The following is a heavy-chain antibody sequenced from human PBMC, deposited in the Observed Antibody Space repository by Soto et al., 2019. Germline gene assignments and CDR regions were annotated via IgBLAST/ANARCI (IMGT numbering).Heavy chain of an antibody. J-gene: IGHJ6*03. CDR2: INHSGST. CDR1: GGSFSGYY. V-gene: IGHV4-34*01. Sequence: PSETLCLTCAVYGGSFSGYYLSWIRQPPGKGLEWIGEINHSGSTNYNPSLKSRVTISVDTSKNQFSLKLSSVTAADTAVYYCARGGAVTTTDPYYYYMDVWGKGTTVTVSS. D-gene: IGHD4-4*01. CDR3: ARGGAVTTTDPYYYYMDV.